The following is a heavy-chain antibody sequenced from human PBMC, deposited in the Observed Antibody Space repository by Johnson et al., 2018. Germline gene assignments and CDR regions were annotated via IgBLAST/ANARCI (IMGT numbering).Heavy chain of an antibody. V-gene: IGHV4-59*01. CDR2: IYYSGST. CDR1: GGSISSYY. Sequence: QVQLQESGPGLVKPSETLSLTCTVSGGSISSYYWSWIRQPPGKGLEWIGYIYYSGSTNYNPSLKRRVTISVDTSKNQFSLKLRSVTAADTAVYDCSGADRLPDYGDYRPSSGSFAVEIWGQGTMVTVSS. D-gene: IGHD4-17*01. CDR3: SGADRLPDYGDYRPSSGSFAVEI. J-gene: IGHJ3*02.